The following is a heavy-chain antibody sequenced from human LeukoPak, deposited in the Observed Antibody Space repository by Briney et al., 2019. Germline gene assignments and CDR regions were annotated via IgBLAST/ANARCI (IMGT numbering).Heavy chain of an antibody. Sequence: PSETLSLTCAVYGGSFSGYYWSWIRQPPGKGLEWIGEIDHSGSTNYNPSLKSRVTISVDTSKNQFSLKLSYVTAADTAVYYCAREYYYDSSGYPRPFDYWGQGTLVTVSS. CDR2: IDHSGST. J-gene: IGHJ4*02. D-gene: IGHD3-22*01. CDR1: GGSFSGYY. V-gene: IGHV4-34*01. CDR3: AREYYYDSSGYPRPFDY.